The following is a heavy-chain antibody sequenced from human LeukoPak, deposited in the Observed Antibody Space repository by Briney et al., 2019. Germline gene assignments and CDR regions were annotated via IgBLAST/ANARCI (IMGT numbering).Heavy chain of an antibody. D-gene: IGHD2-15*01. CDR3: AKGGYCSGGSCYPMDV. V-gene: IGHV3-23*01. J-gene: IGHJ6*02. CDR2: ISGSGGTT. Sequence: GGSLRLSCAASGFTFSSYGMHWVRQAPGKGPQWVSAISGSGGTTYYADSVKGRFAISRDNSKNTLYLQMNSLRAEDTAVYYCAKGGYCSGGSCYPMDVWGQGTTVTVSS. CDR1: GFTFSSYG.